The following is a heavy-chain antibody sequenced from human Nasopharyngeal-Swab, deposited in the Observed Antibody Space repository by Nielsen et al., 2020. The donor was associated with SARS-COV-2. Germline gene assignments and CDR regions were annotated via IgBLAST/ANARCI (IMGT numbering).Heavy chain of an antibody. CDR3: AKDIRRVRWLQLFDY. V-gene: IGHV3-9*01. Sequence: GGSLRLSCAASGFTFDDYAMHWVRQAPGKGLEWVSGISWNSGSIGYADSVRGRFTISRDNAKNSLYLQMNSPRAEDTALYYCAKDIRRVRWLQLFDYWGQGTLVTVSS. J-gene: IGHJ4*02. D-gene: IGHD5-24*01. CDR1: GFTFDDYA. CDR2: ISWNSGSI.